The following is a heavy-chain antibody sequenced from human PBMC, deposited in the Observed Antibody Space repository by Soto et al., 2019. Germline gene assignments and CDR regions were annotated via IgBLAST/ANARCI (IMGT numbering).Heavy chain of an antibody. CDR2: FDPEDGET. CDR1: GYTLTELS. V-gene: IGHV1-24*01. D-gene: IGHD1-1*01. J-gene: IGHJ6*02. CDR3: ATSQTGTIGGGYYYYYGMDV. Sequence: ASVKVSGKVSGYTLTELSMHWVRQAPGKGLEWMGGFDPEDGETIYAQKFQGRVTMTEDTSTDTAYMELSSLRSEDTAVYYCATSQTGTIGGGYYYYYGMDVWGQGTTVTVSS.